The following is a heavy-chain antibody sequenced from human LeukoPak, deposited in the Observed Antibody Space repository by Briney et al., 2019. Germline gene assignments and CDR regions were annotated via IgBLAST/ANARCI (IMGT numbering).Heavy chain of an antibody. CDR1: GGTFSSYA. V-gene: IGHV1-69*13. J-gene: IGHJ4*02. CDR3: ARDRGSFDFWSGYPFDY. D-gene: IGHD3-3*01. Sequence: SVKVSCKASGGTFSSYAISWVRQAPGQGLEWMGGIIPIFGTANYAQKFQGRVTITADESTSTAYMELSSLRSEDTAVYYCARDRGSFDFWSGYPFDYWGQGTLVTVSS. CDR2: IIPIFGTA.